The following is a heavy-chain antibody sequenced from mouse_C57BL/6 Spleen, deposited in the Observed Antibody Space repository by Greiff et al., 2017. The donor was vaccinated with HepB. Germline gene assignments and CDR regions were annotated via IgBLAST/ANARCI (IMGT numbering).Heavy chain of an antibody. CDR2: IYPRSGNT. CDR1: GYTFTSYG. D-gene: IGHD2-1*01. V-gene: IGHV1-81*01. CDR3: ARGSIYTWFAY. Sequence: QVQLKESGAELARPGASVKLSCKASGYTFTSYGISWVKQRTGQGLEWIGEIYPRSGNTYYNEKFKGKATLTADKSSSTAYMELRSLTSEDSAVYFCARGSIYTWFAYWGQGTLVTVSA. J-gene: IGHJ3*01.